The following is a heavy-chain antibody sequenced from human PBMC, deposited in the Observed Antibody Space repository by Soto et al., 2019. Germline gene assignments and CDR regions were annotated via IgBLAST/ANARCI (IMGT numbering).Heavy chain of an antibody. CDR3: VKNSGWFNT. D-gene: IGHD3-10*01. V-gene: IGHV3-23*01. CDR1: GFTFGTTD. CDR2: IDGSGGIT. J-gene: IGHJ5*02. Sequence: SGGGLVQPGGSLTLSCAASGFTFGTTDMSWVRQAPGEGLEWVSTIDGSGGITYYADSVKGRFTISRDNSRNTVYLQMNSLRGDDTALYYCVKNSGWFNTWGQGALVTVSS.